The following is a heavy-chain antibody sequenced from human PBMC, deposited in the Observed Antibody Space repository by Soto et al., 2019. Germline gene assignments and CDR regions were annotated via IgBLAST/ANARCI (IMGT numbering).Heavy chain of an antibody. CDR2: IYYSGST. CDR3: ARGGYYDILTGYYSTGGKYGMDV. J-gene: IGHJ6*02. V-gene: IGHV4-59*01. CDR1: GGSISSYY. D-gene: IGHD3-9*01. Sequence: SETLSLTCTVSGGSISSYYWSWIRQPPGKGLEWIGYIYYSGSTNYNPSLKSRVTISVDTSKNQFSLKLSSVTAADTAVYYCARGGYYDILTGYYSTGGKYGMDVWGQGTTVTVSS.